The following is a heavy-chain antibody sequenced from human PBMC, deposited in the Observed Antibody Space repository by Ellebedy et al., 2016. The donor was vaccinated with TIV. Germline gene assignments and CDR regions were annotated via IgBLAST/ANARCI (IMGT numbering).Heavy chain of an antibody. CDR3: ATTPKGGSSDY. J-gene: IGHJ4*02. CDR2: IKHDGGEK. Sequence: GESLKISCAASGFSLSSFWMSWVRQAPGKGLQWVATIKHDGGEKYYVDSVKGRFSISRDNAKNSVYLQMNSLRAEDTAFYYCATTPKGGSSDYWGQGTLVTVSS. V-gene: IGHV3-7*03. D-gene: IGHD1-26*01. CDR1: GFSLSSFW.